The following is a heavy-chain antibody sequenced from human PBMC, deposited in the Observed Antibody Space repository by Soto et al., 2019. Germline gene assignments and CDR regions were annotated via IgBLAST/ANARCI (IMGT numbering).Heavy chain of an antibody. V-gene: IGHV3-30-3*01. CDR1: GFTFSSYA. CDR2: ISYDGSNK. J-gene: IGHJ4*02. CDR3: ARVPHRPEHYFDY. Sequence: PGGSLRLSCAASGFTFSSYAMHWVRQAPGKGLEWVAVISYDGSNKYYADSVKGRFTISRDNSKNTLYLQMNSLRTEDTAVYYCARVPHRPEHYFDYWGQGTLVTVSS.